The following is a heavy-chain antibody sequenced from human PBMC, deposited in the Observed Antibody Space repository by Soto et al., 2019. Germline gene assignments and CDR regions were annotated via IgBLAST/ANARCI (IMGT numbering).Heavy chain of an antibody. D-gene: IGHD3-9*01. CDR1: GGSFSGYY. J-gene: IGHJ4*02. CDR2: INHSGST. CDR3: ARTTTGLANFDY. V-gene: IGHV4-34*01. Sequence: PSETLSLTCAVYGGSFSGYYWSWIRQPPGKGLEWIGEINHSGSTNYNPSLKSRVTISVDTSKNQFSLKLSSVTAADTAVYYCARTTTGLANFDYWGQGTLVTVS.